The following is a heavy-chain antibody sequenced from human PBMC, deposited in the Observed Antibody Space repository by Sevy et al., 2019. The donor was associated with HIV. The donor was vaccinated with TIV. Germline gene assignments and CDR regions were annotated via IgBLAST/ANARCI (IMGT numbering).Heavy chain of an antibody. CDR2: ISWNSGGI. CDR3: AKDEYYGSGSSGFDY. CDR1: GFTFDDYA. J-gene: IGHJ4*02. D-gene: IGHD3-10*01. Sequence: GGSLRLSCAASGFTFDDYAMHWVRQAPGKGLEWVSGISWNSGGIGYADSVKGRFTISRDNAKNSLYLQMNSLRAEDTALYYCAKDEYYGSGSSGFDYWGQRTLVTVSS. V-gene: IGHV3-9*01.